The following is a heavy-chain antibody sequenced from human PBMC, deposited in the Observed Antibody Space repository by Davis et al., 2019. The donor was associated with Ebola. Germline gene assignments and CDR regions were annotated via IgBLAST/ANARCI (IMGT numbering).Heavy chain of an antibody. CDR3: ARASSSAWWNRLRHDAFDI. CDR1: GFTVSSNY. CDR2: IYSGGST. J-gene: IGHJ3*02. D-gene: IGHD2-8*02. Sequence: GESLKISCAASGFTVSSNYMSWVRQAPGKGLEWVSVIYSGGSTYYADSVKGRFTISRDNSKNTLYLQMNSLRAEDTAVYYCARASSSAWWNRLRHDAFDIWGQGTMVTVSS. V-gene: IGHV3-53*01.